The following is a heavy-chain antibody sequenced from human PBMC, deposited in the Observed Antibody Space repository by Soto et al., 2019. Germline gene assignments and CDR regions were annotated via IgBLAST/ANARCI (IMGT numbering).Heavy chain of an antibody. CDR2: ISSSSSTI. CDR1: GFTFRSYS. CDR3: ASGWNGMDV. J-gene: IGHJ6*02. Sequence: GGSLRLSCAASGFTFRSYSINWVRQAPRKGLEWVSYISSSSSTIYYADSVKGRFTISRDNAKNSLYLQMNSLRDEDTAVYYCASGWNGMDVWGQGTTVTVSS. D-gene: IGHD2-15*01. V-gene: IGHV3-48*02.